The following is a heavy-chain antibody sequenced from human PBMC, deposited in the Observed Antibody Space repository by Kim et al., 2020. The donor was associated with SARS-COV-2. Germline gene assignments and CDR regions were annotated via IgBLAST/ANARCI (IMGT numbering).Heavy chain of an antibody. Sequence: VKGRFTISRDNSKNTLYLQMNSLRAEDTAVYYCAKVQKLVPNGGSYYDYWGQGTLVTVSS. J-gene: IGHJ4*02. D-gene: IGHD1-26*01. V-gene: IGHV3-23*01. CDR3: AKVQKLVPNGGSYYDY.